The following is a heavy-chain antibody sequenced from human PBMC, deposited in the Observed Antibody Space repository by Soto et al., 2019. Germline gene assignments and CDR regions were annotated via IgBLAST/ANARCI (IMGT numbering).Heavy chain of an antibody. Sequence: EVQLVESGGGLVQPGRSLRLSCVGSGFDFDDHAMSWVRQAPGKGLAWVAGISWNGAYLGYACSVRGRFTIFRDDAKNTLYLQMNSLRTEDTALYFCARDIFRTITTVDFWGQGTLVTVSS. CDR1: GFDFDDHA. CDR2: ISWNGAYL. V-gene: IGHV3-9*01. CDR3: ARDIFRTITTVDF. J-gene: IGHJ4*02. D-gene: IGHD1-1*01.